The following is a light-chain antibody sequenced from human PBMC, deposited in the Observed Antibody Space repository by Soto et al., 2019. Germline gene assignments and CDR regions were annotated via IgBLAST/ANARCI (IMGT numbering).Light chain of an antibody. CDR1: QSISTR. CDR2: DAS. V-gene: IGKV1-5*01. Sequence: DIKMPQSPSTLSASVGDRVTITCRASQSISTRLAWYQQKPGKAPKLLIYDASSLESGVPSRFSGSASGTEFTLTISSLQPDDFATYYCQQYNSYSTFGQGTKVDIK. J-gene: IGKJ1*01. CDR3: QQYNSYST.